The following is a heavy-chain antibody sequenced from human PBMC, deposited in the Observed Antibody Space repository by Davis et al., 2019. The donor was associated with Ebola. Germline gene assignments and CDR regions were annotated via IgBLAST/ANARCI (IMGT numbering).Heavy chain of an antibody. CDR2: IIPIFGTP. D-gene: IGHD4-11*01. Sequence: AASVKVSCKASGGIFSNYGINWVRQAPGQGLEWMGGIIPIFGTPNYAQKFQGRLTITADESTASGYMELSSLRSEDTAVYYCARGRPTVTTNSPAYYYYYYGMDVWGKGTTVTVSS. J-gene: IGHJ6*04. CDR1: GGIFSNYG. CDR3: ARGRPTVTTNSPAYYYYYYGMDV. V-gene: IGHV1-69*13.